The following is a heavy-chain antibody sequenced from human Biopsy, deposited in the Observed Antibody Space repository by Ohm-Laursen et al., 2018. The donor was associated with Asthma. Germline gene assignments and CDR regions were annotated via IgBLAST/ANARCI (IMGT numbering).Heavy chain of an antibody. J-gene: IGHJ6*04. Sequence: ASVKVSCKTSGYTFIGYHIHWVRQAPGRGLEWMGMINPFGGSSNFAQKFQGRLTMTRDTSTRTVYMELSSLRSEDTAVYYCAREATSGEVPFGYFYALDVWGEGTTVTVSS. V-gene: IGHV1-46*01. CDR1: GYTFIGYH. CDR2: INPFGGSS. D-gene: IGHD2-2*01. CDR3: AREATSGEVPFGYFYALDV.